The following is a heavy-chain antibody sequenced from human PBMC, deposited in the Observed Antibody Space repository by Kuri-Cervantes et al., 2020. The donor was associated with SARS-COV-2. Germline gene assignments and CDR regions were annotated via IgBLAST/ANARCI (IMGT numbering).Heavy chain of an antibody. CDR1: GFTFSDYY. Sequence: GESLKISCAASGFTFSDYYMSWIRQAPGKGLEWVSYISSSGSTIYYADSVKGRFTISRDNAKNSLYLQMNSLRAEDTAVYYCASAGADAFDIWGQGTMVTVSS. V-gene: IGHV3-11*04. CDR2: ISSSGSTI. CDR3: ASAGADAFDI. J-gene: IGHJ3*02. D-gene: IGHD3-10*01.